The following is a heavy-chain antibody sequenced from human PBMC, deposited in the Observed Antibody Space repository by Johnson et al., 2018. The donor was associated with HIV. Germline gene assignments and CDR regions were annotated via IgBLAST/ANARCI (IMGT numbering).Heavy chain of an antibody. CDR3: ARVSLAYSYGYDALDF. V-gene: IGHV3-66*02. J-gene: IGHJ3*01. Sequence: VQLVESGGGLVQPGGSLRLSCAASRLSVSKNYMSWVRQAPGKGLEWVSLIYSGDNTKYADSVKGRFTISRDNSKNTLFLQMNSLRPEDTAVYFCARVSLAYSYGYDALDFWGQGTMVTVYS. CDR2: IYSGDNT. D-gene: IGHD5-18*01. CDR1: RLSVSKNY.